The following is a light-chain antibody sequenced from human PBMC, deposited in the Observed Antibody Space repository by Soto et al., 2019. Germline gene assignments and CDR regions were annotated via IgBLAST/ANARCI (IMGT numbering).Light chain of an antibody. CDR2: TVS. J-gene: IGKJ5*01. CDR3: LQRKAFPLT. V-gene: IGKV1-17*01. CDR1: QDIGKA. Sequence: DIQMTQSTSSLSASVGDRVTITCRASQDIGKALDWYQQKPGEAPKRLIYTVSSLQSGVPSTFSGSGSGTEFTLTISSLHPEDFATFYCLQRKAFPLTFGQGTRLEI.